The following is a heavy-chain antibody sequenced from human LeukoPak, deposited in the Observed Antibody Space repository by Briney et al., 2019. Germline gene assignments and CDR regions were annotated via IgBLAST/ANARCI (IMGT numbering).Heavy chain of an antibody. CDR2: IKQDGSHK. V-gene: IGHV3-7*01. J-gene: IGHJ4*02. Sequence: GSLRPSRGTSGFNFWNYWEYLVRQASGKGLEWVANIKQDGSHKYYVDSVKGRFTISRDNAKNSLYLQMNSLRVEDTAVYYCVREEGYWGQGTLVTVSS. CDR1: GFNFWNYW. CDR3: VREEGY.